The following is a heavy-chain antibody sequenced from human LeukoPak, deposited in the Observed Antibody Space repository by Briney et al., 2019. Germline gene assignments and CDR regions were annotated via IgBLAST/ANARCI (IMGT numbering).Heavy chain of an antibody. Sequence: ASVKVSCKASGGTFSSYAISWVRQAPGQGLEWMGRIIPILGIANYAQKFQGRVTITADKSTSTAYMELSSLRSEDTAVYYCARGGRSGYDKVAGDYWGQGTLVTVSS. CDR2: IIPILGIA. J-gene: IGHJ4*02. V-gene: IGHV1-69*04. CDR3: ARGGRSGYDKVAGDY. D-gene: IGHD5-12*01. CDR1: GGTFSSYA.